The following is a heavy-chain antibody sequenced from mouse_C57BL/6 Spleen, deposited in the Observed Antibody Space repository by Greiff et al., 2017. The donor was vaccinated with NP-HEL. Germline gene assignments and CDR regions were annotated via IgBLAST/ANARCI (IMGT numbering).Heavy chain of an antibody. Sequence: VQLQQSGAELVKPGASVKISCKASGYAFSSYWMNWVKQRPGKGLEWIGQIYPGDGDTNYNGKFKGKATLTADKSSSTAYMQLSSLTSEDSAVYFCARSGGNYLYFDVWGTGTTVTVSS. D-gene: IGHD2-1*01. V-gene: IGHV1-80*01. CDR1: GYAFSSYW. CDR2: IYPGDGDT. CDR3: ARSGGNYLYFDV. J-gene: IGHJ1*03.